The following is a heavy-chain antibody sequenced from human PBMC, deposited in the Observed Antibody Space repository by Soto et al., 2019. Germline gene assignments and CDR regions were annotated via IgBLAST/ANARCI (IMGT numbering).Heavy chain of an antibody. CDR1: GGSISSSRCH. V-gene: IGHV4-61*05. Sequence: SETLSLTCTVSGGSISSSRCHWGWIRQPPGKGLEWIGYIYYSGSANYNPSLKSRVTISVDTSKNQFSLKLSPMIAADTAVYYCARAGYYYDSSGSGGAFDIWGQGTMVTVSS. J-gene: IGHJ3*02. CDR2: IYYSGSA. D-gene: IGHD3-22*01. CDR3: ARAGYYYDSSGSGGAFDI.